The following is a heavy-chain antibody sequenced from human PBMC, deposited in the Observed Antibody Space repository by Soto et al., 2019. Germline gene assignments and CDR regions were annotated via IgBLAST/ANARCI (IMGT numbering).Heavy chain of an antibody. Sequence: ASVKVSCKASGYTFTSYGISWARQAPGQGLEWMGWISAYNGNTNYAQKLQGRVTMTTDTSTSTAYMELRSLRSDDTAVYYCARGKGLTYYYDSSGPNDAFDIWGQGTMVTVSS. CDR2: ISAYNGNT. CDR1: GYTFTSYG. V-gene: IGHV1-18*04. J-gene: IGHJ3*02. D-gene: IGHD3-22*01. CDR3: ARGKGLTYYYDSSGPNDAFDI.